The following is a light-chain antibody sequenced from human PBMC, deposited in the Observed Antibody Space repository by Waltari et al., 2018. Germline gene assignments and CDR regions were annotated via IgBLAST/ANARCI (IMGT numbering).Light chain of an antibody. CDR3: QQSYSTAST. CDR2: AAS. Sequence: DIQMTQSPSSLSASVGDRVTITCRASQSISSYLNWYKQKPGKAPKLLIYAASSLQSGVPSRFSGSGSGTDFTLTISSLQPEDFATYYCQQSYSTASTFGQGTKLEIK. J-gene: IGKJ2*02. CDR1: QSISSY. V-gene: IGKV1-39*01.